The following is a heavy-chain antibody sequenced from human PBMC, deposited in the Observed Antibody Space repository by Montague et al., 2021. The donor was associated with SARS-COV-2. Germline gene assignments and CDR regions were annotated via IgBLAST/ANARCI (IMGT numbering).Heavy chain of an antibody. Sequence: SLRLSCAASGFTFSSYGMHWVRQAPGKVLEWVAVIWYDGSNKYXXXSXXGRFTISRDKSKNTLYPQLNRLRAEATAVYYCARSKGVVINGVCDYWGQGTLVTVSS. CDR3: ARSKGVVINGVCDY. CDR2: IWYDGSNK. CDR1: GFTFSSYG. J-gene: IGHJ4*02. D-gene: IGHD3-3*01. V-gene: IGHV3-33*01.